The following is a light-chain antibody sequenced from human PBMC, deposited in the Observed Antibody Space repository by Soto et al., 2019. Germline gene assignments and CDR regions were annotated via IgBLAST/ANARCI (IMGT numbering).Light chain of an antibody. CDR1: QGISRY. J-gene: IGKJ4*01. Sequence: AIRMTQSPSSLSASTGDRVTITCRASQGISRYLAWYQQKPGKAPKLLIYAASTLQSGVPSRFSGSGSGTDFTLTISCLQSEDFATYFCQQYYSYPLFGGRTKVEIK. V-gene: IGKV1-8*01. CDR3: QQYYSYPL. CDR2: AAS.